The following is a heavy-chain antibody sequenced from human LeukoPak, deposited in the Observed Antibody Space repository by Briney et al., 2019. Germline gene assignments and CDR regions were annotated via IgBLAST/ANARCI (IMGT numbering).Heavy chain of an antibody. V-gene: IGHV4-39*01. Sequence: PSETLSLTCTVSGGSISSSNKYWGWIRQSPGKGLEWIGNFFYSGSTYYNPSLKSRVTISVDASKNQFSLNLRSVTAADTAVYYCARQRRLELPDYWGQGTLVTVSS. CDR2: FFYSGST. D-gene: IGHD3-16*01. CDR1: GGSISSSNKY. J-gene: IGHJ4*02. CDR3: ARQRRLELPDY.